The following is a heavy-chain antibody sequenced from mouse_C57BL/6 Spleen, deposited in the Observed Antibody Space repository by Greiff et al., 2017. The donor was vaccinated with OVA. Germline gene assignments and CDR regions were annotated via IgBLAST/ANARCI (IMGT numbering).Heavy chain of an antibody. CDR3: ARCYYSNYYAMDY. D-gene: IGHD2-5*01. J-gene: IGHJ4*01. CDR2: ISYDGSN. CDR1: GYSITSGYY. V-gene: IGHV3-6*01. Sequence: EVQLQESGPGLVKPSQSLSLTCSVTGYSITSGYYWNWIRQFPGNKLEWMGYISYDGSNNYNPSLKNRISITRDTSKNQFFLKLNSVTTEDTATYYCARCYYSNYYAMDYWGQGTSVTVSS.